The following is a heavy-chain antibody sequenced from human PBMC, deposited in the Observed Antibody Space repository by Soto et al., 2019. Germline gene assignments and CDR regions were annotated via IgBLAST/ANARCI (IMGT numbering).Heavy chain of an antibody. D-gene: IGHD3-22*01. CDR2: ISAYNGNT. J-gene: IGHJ4*02. Sequence: GASVKVSCKASGYTFTSYGISWVRQAPGQGLEWMGWISAYNGNTNYAQKLQGRVTMTTDTSTSTAYMELRSLRSDDTAVYYCARVNYYDSSGYLNYFDYWGQGTLVTVPQ. CDR1: GYTFTSYG. CDR3: ARVNYYDSSGYLNYFDY. V-gene: IGHV1-18*01.